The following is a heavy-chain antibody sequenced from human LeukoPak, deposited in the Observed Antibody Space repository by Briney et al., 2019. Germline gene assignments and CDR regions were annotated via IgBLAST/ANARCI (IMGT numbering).Heavy chain of an antibody. CDR1: GGSISSHY. CDR3: ARGMSLYYFDY. D-gene: IGHD5/OR15-5a*01. Sequence: SETLSLTCTVSGGSISSHYWSWIRQPPGKGLEWIGYIYYNGSTNYNPSLKSRVTISVDTSKNQFSLKLSSVTAADTAVYYCARGMSLYYFDYWGQGTLVTVSS. V-gene: IGHV4-59*11. CDR2: IYYNGST. J-gene: IGHJ4*02.